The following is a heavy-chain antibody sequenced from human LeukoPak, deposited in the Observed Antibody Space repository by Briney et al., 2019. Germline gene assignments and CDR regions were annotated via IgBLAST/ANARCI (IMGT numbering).Heavy chain of an antibody. CDR2: ISSSSSYI. CDR1: GFTFSSYS. CDR3: ARDPYKGYCSSTSCGAHWFDP. J-gene: IGHJ5*02. Sequence: PGGSLRLSCAASGFTFSSYSMNWVRQAPGKGLEWVSSISSSSSYIYYADSVKGRFTISRDNAKNSLYLQMNSLRAEDTAVYYCARDPYKGYCSSTSCGAHWFDPWGQGTLVTVSS. D-gene: IGHD2-2*01. V-gene: IGHV3-21*01.